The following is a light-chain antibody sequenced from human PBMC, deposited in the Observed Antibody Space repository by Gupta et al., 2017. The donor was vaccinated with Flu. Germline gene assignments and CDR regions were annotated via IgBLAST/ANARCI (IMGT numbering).Light chain of an antibody. V-gene: IGLV1-47*01. J-gene: IGLJ1*01. Sequence: QSVLTQPLSASGTHGQRVTISCSGSSSNIGSNYVYWYQQPPGTAPKLLIYRNNQRPSGVPDRFSGSKSGTSASLAISGLRSEDEADYYCAAWDDSLSGYVFGTGTKVTVL. CDR1: SSNIGSNY. CDR2: RNN. CDR3: AAWDDSLSGYV.